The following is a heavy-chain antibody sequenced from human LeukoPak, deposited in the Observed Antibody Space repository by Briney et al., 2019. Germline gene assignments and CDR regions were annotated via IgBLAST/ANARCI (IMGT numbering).Heavy chain of an antibody. D-gene: IGHD3-10*01. Sequence: PGGSLRLSCAASGFTVSSNYMSWVRQAPGKGLEWVSVIYSGGSTYYADSVKGRFTISRDNSKNTLYLQMNSLRAEDTAVYYCASVGDYYGSGSPLDYWGQGTLVTVSS. CDR2: IYSGGST. CDR3: ASVGDYYGSGSPLDY. V-gene: IGHV3-53*01. CDR1: GFTVSSNY. J-gene: IGHJ4*02.